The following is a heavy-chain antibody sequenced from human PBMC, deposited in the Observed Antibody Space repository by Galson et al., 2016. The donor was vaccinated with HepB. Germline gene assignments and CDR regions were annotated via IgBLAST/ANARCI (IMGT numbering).Heavy chain of an antibody. CDR1: GFTFSNYG. J-gene: IGHJ4*02. CDR3: ATGLGGSDYDH. CDR2: IKRKIDGGTI. D-gene: IGHD1-26*01. Sequence: SLRLSCAGSGFTFSNYGMSWVRQAPGKGLEWDGRIKRKIDGGTIDSAAPVKGRFSISRDDAKNTLFLEMNRLKSEDTGVYYWATGLGGSDYDHWGQGTLVIVSS. V-gene: IGHV3-15*01.